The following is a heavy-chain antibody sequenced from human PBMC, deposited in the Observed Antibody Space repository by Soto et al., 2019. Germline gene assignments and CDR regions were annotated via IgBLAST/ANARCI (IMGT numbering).Heavy chain of an antibody. CDR2: IYHSGST. Sequence: SETLSLTCAVSGGSISSGGYSWSWIRQPPGKGLEWIGYIYHSGSTYYNPSLKSRVTISVDRSKNQFSLKLSSVTAADTAVYYCARVMSPNWFDPWGRGTLVTVSS. CDR1: GGSISSGGYS. J-gene: IGHJ5*02. V-gene: IGHV4-30-2*01. CDR3: ARVMSPNWFDP.